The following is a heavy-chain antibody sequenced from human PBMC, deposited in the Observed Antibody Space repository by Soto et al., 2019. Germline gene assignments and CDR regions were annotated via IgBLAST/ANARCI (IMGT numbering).Heavy chain of an antibody. D-gene: IGHD3-3*01. V-gene: IGHV3-74*01. Sequence: VGSLRLSCASSVFTFSSYWMHCVRQAPGKWLVWVSRINSDGSSTSYADSVKGRFTISRDNAKNTLYLQMNSLRAEDTAVYYCARSLRFLEWLYYSYYGMDVWGQGTTVIVS. J-gene: IGHJ6*01. CDR2: INSDGSST. CDR1: VFTFSSYW. CDR3: ARSLRFLEWLYYSYYGMDV.